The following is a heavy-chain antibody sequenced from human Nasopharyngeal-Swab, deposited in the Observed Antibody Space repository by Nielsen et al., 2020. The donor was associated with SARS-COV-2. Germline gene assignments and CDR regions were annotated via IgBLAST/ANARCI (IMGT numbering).Heavy chain of an antibody. CDR1: GFTFSSYA. CDR2: ISYDGSNK. D-gene: IGHD6-13*01. Sequence: GGSLRPSCAASGFTFSSYAMHWVRQAPGKGLEWVAVISYDGSNKYYADSVKGRFTISRDNSKNTLYLQMNSLRAEDTAVYYCASEEMAAAYLSFDYWGQGTLVTVSS. CDR3: ASEEMAAAYLSFDY. J-gene: IGHJ4*02. V-gene: IGHV3-30-3*01.